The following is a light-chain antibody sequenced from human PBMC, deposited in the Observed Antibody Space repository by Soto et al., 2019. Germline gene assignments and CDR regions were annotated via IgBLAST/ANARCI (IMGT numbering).Light chain of an antibody. V-gene: IGKV3-15*01. CDR2: GAS. CDR3: QQYNNWPRT. Sequence: EIVLTQSPVTLSLSPGERATLSCRASQSVGNHLAWYQQKPGQAPRLLIYGASTRATGIPARFSGSGSGTEFTLTISSLQSEDFAVYYCQQYNNWPRTFGQGTKVDIK. J-gene: IGKJ1*01. CDR1: QSVGNH.